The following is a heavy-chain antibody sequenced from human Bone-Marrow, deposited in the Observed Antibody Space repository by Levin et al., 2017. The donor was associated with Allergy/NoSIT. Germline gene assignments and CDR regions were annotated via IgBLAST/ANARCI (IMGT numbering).Heavy chain of an antibody. Sequence: PGGSLRLSCAASGFTFSSYSMSWVRQAPGKGLEWVSYISSDSSTIYYADSVKGRFTISRDNAKNSLYLQMNSLRAEDTAVYYCARVSGGLLTSYYFDYWGQGTLVTVSS. CDR1: GFTFSSYS. D-gene: IGHD2-21*02. J-gene: IGHJ4*02. CDR3: ARVSGGLLTSYYFDY. CDR2: ISSDSSTI. V-gene: IGHV3-48*04.